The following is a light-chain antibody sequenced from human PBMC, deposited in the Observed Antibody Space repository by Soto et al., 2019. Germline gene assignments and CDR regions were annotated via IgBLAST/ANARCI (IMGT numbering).Light chain of an antibody. J-gene: IGKJ4*01. CDR2: VAS. CDR1: QRVSSN. Sequence: EIVMTQYPATLSVSPGERATLSRRASQRVSSNLAWYQQKPGQAPRLLIYVASTRATSIPARFSGSGSGTELTLNIRSLQSEDFAVYYGQQYNNWPPITFGGGTKVESK. V-gene: IGKV3-15*01. CDR3: QQYNNWPPIT.